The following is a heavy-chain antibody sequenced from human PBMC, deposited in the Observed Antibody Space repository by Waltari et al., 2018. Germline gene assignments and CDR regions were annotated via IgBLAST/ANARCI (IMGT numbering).Heavy chain of an antibody. V-gene: IGHV3-66*04. J-gene: IGHJ4*02. CDR3: ARHDYGGY. CDR2: IQSDGTT. CDR1: GLTVSSDF. Sequence: EVHLVESGGGLVQPGGSLGLSCAASGLTVSSDFMSWVRQAPGKGLEWVSVIQSDGTTYYADSVKGRFTVSRDTSKNTVYLQMNSLRDEDTAVYYCARHDYGGYWGQGTLVTVSS. D-gene: IGHD4-17*01.